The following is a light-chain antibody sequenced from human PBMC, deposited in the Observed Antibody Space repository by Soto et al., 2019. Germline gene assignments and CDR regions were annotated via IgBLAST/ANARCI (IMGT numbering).Light chain of an antibody. V-gene: IGKV1-5*03. CDR2: KAS. J-gene: IGKJ2*01. Sequence: DIQMTQSPSTLSASVGDRVTITCRASQSFSSWLAWYQQKPGKAPKLLSYKASSLESGVPSRFSGSGSGTEFTLTIRSLQPDDFATYYCQQYNSYPYTFGQGTKLEIK. CDR3: QQYNSYPYT. CDR1: QSFSSW.